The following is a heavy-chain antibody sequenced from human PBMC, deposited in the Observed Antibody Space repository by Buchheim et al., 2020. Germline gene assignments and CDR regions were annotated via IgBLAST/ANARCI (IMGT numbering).Heavy chain of an antibody. D-gene: IGHD3-16*01. V-gene: IGHV3-23*01. CDR1: GFTFDNYA. Sequence: EVQLLESGGGLVQPGGSLRLSCEASGFTFDNYAMSWVRQAPGKGPEWVSTIIGSGVSTYYADSVKGRFTISRDNSKNTLYLQMNSLRAEDTAVYYCAKVVITFGGAKNGLDVWGQGTT. CDR2: IIGSGVST. CDR3: AKVVITFGGAKNGLDV. J-gene: IGHJ6*02.